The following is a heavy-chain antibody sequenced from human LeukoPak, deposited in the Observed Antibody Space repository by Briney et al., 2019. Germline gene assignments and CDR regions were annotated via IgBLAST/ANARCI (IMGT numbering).Heavy chain of an antibody. J-gene: IGHJ4*02. CDR1: GFTFSSNT. D-gene: IGHD3-10*01. CDR3: VKDLSGTYSFDH. CDR2: ITDNGGTA. V-gene: IGHV3-64D*06. Sequence: GGSLRLSCSASGFTFSSNTMHWVRQAPGRGLEYVSTITDNGGTAYYAYSVKGRFTISRDNSKNTLYLQVSSLRVEDMAVYYCVKDLSGTYSFDHWGQGTLVTVSS.